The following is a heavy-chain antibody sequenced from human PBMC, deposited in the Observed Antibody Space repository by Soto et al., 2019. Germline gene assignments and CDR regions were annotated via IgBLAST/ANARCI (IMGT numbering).Heavy chain of an antibody. Sequence: QVQLQESGPGLVKPSQTLSLTCSVSGDSIRGGGHYCNWIRQFPGKGLEWIGYVYHSGSTHYNPSLRARLTISIDTSKNQFSLRLISVTAADTALYYCARDTGLAPTVWGYWGHGTQVTVSS. D-gene: IGHD7-27*01. CDR1: GDSIRGGGHY. CDR2: VYHSGST. J-gene: IGHJ4*03. V-gene: IGHV4-31*03. CDR3: ARDTGLAPTVWGY.